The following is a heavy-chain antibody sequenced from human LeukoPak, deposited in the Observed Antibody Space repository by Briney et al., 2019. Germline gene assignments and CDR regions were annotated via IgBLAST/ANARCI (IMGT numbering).Heavy chain of an antibody. Sequence: PGGSLRLSCAAAGFTFSHYGMHWVRQAPGKGLEWVAVIWSDGTNQYYGDSVKGRFTISRDDSGNTVYLQMNSLRPDDTGVYYCARDAQRGFDYSNSLEYWGQGTPVTVST. V-gene: IGHV3-33*01. CDR2: IWSDGTNQ. CDR1: GFTFSHYG. CDR3: ARDAQRGFDYSNSLEY. J-gene: IGHJ4*02. D-gene: IGHD4-11*01.